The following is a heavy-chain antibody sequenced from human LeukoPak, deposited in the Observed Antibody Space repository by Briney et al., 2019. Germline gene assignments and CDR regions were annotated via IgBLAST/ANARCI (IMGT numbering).Heavy chain of an antibody. D-gene: IGHD3-22*01. V-gene: IGHV1-2*02. J-gene: IGHJ1*01. CDR2: INPNSGGT. CDR1: GYTFTGYY. CDR3: ATGLGGYEYFQH. Sequence: ASVKVSCKASGYTFTGYYMHWVRQAPGQGLEWMGWINPNSGGTNYAQKFQGRVTMTGDTSISTAYMELSRLRSDDTAVYYCATGLGGYEYFQHWGQGTLVTVSS.